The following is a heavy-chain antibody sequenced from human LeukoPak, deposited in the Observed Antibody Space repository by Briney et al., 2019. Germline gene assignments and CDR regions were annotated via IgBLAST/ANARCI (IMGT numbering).Heavy chain of an antibody. CDR3: ARMSDILTGHYPQWFDP. J-gene: IGHJ5*02. CDR1: GYTFTGHY. Sequence: ASVKVSCKASGYTFTGHYMHWVRQAPGQGLEWMGWINPNSGGTSYAQKFQGRVTMTRDTSVSTAYMELSRLRSDDTAVYYCARMSDILTGHYPQWFDPWGQGTLVTVSS. V-gene: IGHV1-2*02. CDR2: INPNSGGT. D-gene: IGHD3-9*01.